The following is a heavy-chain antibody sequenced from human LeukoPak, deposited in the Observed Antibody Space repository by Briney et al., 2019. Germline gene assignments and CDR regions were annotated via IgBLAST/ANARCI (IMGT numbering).Heavy chain of an antibody. V-gene: IGHV3-7*01. J-gene: IGHJ4*02. CDR2: IKQDGSEM. CDR1: GFTFSSYW. Sequence: GGSLRLSCAASGFTFSSYWMIWVRQAPGKGLEWVANIKQDGSEMYYVDSVKGRFTISRDNAKNSLFLQMNSLGAEDTAVYFCARQGVVQENSDSWGQGTLITVSS. CDR3: ARQGVVQENSDS. D-gene: IGHD2-2*01.